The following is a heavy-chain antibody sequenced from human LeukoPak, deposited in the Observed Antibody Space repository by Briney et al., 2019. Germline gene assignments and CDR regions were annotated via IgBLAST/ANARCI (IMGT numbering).Heavy chain of an antibody. CDR1: GGSISSTTYY. CDR2: IYYSGST. D-gene: IGHD2-15*01. Sequence: PSETLSLTCTVSGGSISSTTYYWGWIRQHPGKGLEWIGYIYYSGSTYYNPSLKSRVTISVDTSKNQFSLKLSSVTAADTAVYYCARKVGCSGGSCYSFATLPWFDPWGQGTLVTVSS. J-gene: IGHJ5*02. V-gene: IGHV4-31*03. CDR3: ARKVGCSGGSCYSFATLPWFDP.